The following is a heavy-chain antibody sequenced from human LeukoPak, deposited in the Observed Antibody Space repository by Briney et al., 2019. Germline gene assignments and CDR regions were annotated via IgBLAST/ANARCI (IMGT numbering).Heavy chain of an antibody. CDR1: GFAFSTYA. V-gene: IGHV3-23*01. CDR2: LSGSGAST. D-gene: IGHD5-18*01. CDR3: AKDQSYGFDY. Sequence: GGSLRLSCAASGFAFSTYAMSWVRQAPGKGLEWVSALSGSGASTYYADSVKGRFTISRDNSKNALYLQMNSLRAEDTAIYYCAKDQSYGFDYWGQGTLVTVSS. J-gene: IGHJ4*02.